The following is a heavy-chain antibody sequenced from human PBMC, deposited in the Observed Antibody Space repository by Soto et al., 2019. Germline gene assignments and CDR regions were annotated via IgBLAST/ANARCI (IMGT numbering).Heavy chain of an antibody. D-gene: IGHD6-6*01. CDR2: ISQSGNT. CDR1: GVSISSTSYN. V-gene: IGHV4-39*07. CDR3: ARAPKVSGSSQTRPDF. Sequence: SETLSLTCNVSGVSISSTSYNWSWIRQPPGKGLEWIGEISQSGNTNYSPSLKSRVSISIDTSKKQFSLNLASVSAADTAVYYCARAPKVSGSSQTRPDFWGQGTLVTVSS. J-gene: IGHJ4*02.